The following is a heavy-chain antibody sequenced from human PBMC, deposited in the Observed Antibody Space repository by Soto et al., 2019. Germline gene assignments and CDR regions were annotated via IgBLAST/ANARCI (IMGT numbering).Heavy chain of an antibody. Sequence: NPSETLSLTCTVSGGSISSYYWSWIRQPPGKGLEWIGYIYYSGSTTYNPSLKSRVTISVDTSKNQFSLKLTSVTAADTAVYYCAAPPRYWGQGTLVTVSS. CDR1: GGSISSYY. V-gene: IGHV4-59*01. CDR3: AAPPRY. D-gene: IGHD6-6*01. J-gene: IGHJ4*02. CDR2: IYYSGST.